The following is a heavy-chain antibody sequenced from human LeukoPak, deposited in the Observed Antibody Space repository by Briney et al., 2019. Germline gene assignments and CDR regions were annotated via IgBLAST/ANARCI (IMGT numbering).Heavy chain of an antibody. Sequence: GASVKVSCKASGYTFTSYDINWVRQATGQGLEWMGWINPNSGGTNYAQKVQGRVTMTSDTSISTAYMELSRLRSDDTAVYYCARGEKQLGPFDYWGQGTLVTVSS. CDR3: ARGEKQLGPFDY. V-gene: IGHV1-2*02. J-gene: IGHJ4*02. CDR1: GYTFTSYD. D-gene: IGHD6-6*01. CDR2: INPNSGGT.